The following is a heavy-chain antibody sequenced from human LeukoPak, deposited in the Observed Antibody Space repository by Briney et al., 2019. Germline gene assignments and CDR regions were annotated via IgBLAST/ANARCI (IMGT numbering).Heavy chain of an antibody. CDR1: GYTFTSYD. CDR2: MNANSGDT. D-gene: IGHD5-24*01. V-gene: IGHV1-8*02. Sequence: ASVKVSCKASGYTFTSYDINWVRQATGQGLEWMGWMNANSGDTGYAQKFQGRVTMTRNTSISTAYMELSSLRSDDTAVYYCAREMATTPGGFDYWGQGTLVTVSS. J-gene: IGHJ4*02. CDR3: AREMATTPGGFDY.